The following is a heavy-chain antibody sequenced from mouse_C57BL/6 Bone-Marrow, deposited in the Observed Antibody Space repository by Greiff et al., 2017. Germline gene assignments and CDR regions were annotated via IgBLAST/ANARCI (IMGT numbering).Heavy chain of an antibody. CDR2: INYDGSST. Sequence: EVQLVASEGGLVQPGSSMKLSCTASGFTFSDYYMAWVRQVPEKGLEWVANINYDGSSTYYLDSLKSRFIISRDNAKNILYLQMSSLKSEDTATYYCARGDDGYLAWFAYWGQGTLVTVSA. J-gene: IGHJ3*01. CDR1: GFTFSDYY. V-gene: IGHV5-16*01. CDR3: ARGDDGYLAWFAY. D-gene: IGHD2-3*01.